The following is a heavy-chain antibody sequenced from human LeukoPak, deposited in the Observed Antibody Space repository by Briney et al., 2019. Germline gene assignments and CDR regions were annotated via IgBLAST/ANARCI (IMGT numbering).Heavy chain of an antibody. CDR3: ARDSRGATMDY. D-gene: IGHD1-26*01. CDR1: GFTFSSYG. J-gene: IGHJ4*02. Sequence: HPGGSLRLSQAASGFTFSSYGMHWVSQAAGKGLEWVAVIWYDGSNKYYADSVKGRFTISRDNSKNTLHLQMNSLRAEDTAVYYCARDSRGATMDYWGQGTLVTVSS. V-gene: IGHV3-33*01. CDR2: IWYDGSNK.